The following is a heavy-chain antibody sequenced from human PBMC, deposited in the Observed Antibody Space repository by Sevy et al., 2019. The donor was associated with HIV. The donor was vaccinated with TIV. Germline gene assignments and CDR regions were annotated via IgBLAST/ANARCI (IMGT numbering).Heavy chain of an antibody. CDR2: IYTSGNT. J-gene: IGHJ4*02. Sequence: SETLSLNCTVSGGSISSYYWSWIRQPSGKGLEWIGRIYTSGNTHYNPSLKSRVTMSVDTSKNQFSLNLSYVTAADTAVYYCAGAAIDTGDFEYWGQGTLVTVSS. CDR3: AGAAIDTGDFEY. V-gene: IGHV4-4*07. CDR1: GGSISSYY. D-gene: IGHD6-13*01.